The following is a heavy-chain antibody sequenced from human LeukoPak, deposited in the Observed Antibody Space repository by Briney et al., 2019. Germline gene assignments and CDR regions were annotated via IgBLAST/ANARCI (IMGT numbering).Heavy chain of an antibody. J-gene: IGHJ3*02. CDR3: VRDHVSSLTVDI. D-gene: IGHD6-6*01. CDR2: IYTSGST. V-gene: IGHV4-61*02. CDR1: GGSISSGSYY. Sequence: SETLSLTCTVSGGSISSGSYYWSWIRQPAGKGLEWIGRIYTSGSTNYNPSLKSRVTISVDTSKNQFSLKLSSVTAADTAVYYCVRDHVSSLTVDIWGQGTMVTVSS.